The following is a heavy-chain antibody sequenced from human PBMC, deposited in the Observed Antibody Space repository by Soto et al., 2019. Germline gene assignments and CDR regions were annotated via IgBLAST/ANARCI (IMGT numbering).Heavy chain of an antibody. Sequence: PGGSLRLSCAASGFIFSDYYMSWIRQAPGKGLEWLSNISGSSGSKKYADAGKGRFTISRDNAKKSLYLEMHSLRAEDTAMYYCARYAAEVTTFFDQWGQGTLVTVSS. D-gene: IGHD4-17*01. CDR2: ISGSSGSK. V-gene: IGHV3-11*06. CDR1: GFIFSDYY. J-gene: IGHJ4*02. CDR3: ARYAAEVTTFFDQ.